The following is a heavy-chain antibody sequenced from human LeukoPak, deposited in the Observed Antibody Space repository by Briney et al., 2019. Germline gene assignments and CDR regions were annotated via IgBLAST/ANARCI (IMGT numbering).Heavy chain of an antibody. CDR1: GFRFSDYW. J-gene: IGHJ5*02. D-gene: IGHD3-22*01. CDR2: IKTDGSDR. CDR3: AKVGVYYDNNWFDP. V-gene: IGHV3-74*01. Sequence: PGGSLRLSCVVSGFRFSDYWMHWVRKAPGKGLVWVSGIKTDGSDRRYADFVTGRFTISRDNSTNTLYLQMNSLRAEDTAVYYCAKVGVYYDNNWFDPWGQGTLVTVSS.